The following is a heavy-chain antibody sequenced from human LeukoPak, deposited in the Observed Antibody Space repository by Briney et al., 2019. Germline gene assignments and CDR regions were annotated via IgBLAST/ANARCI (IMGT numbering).Heavy chain of an antibody. CDR2: ISSSSSYI. J-gene: IGHJ4*02. Sequence: GGSLRLSCAASGFTFSSYSMNWVRQAPGKGLEWVASISSSSSYIYYADSVKGRFTISRDNAKNSLYLQMNSLRAEDTAVYYCARVLHFYDFLTGSFDYWGQGTLVTVSS. CDR3: ARVLHFYDFLTGSFDY. V-gene: IGHV3-21*01. CDR1: GFTFSSYS. D-gene: IGHD3-9*01.